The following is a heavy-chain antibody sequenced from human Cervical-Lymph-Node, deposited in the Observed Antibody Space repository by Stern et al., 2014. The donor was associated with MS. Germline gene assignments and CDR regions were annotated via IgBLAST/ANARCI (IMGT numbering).Heavy chain of an antibody. CDR3: ASQHSSGWFAFDI. CDR2: IYYSGST. J-gene: IGHJ3*02. V-gene: IGHV4-59*08. D-gene: IGHD6-19*01. Sequence: QLQLQESGPGLVNSSETLTLTCTVTGGSISSSYWSWIRQPPGKGLEFIGYIYYSGSTNYNPSFKSRVTISVDSSKNHFSLRLNSVTAADTAMYYCASQHSSGWFAFDIWGHGTTVTVSS. CDR1: GGSISSSY.